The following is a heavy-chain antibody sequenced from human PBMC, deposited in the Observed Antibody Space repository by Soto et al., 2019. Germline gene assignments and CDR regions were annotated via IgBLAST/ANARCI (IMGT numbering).Heavy chain of an antibody. CDR2: IGSSGLSV. CDR1: GFTFSDYQ. CDR3: ARDLRQLLSHNYYYYYLDV. D-gene: IGHD2-2*01. V-gene: IGHV3-11*01. J-gene: IGHJ6*03. Sequence: QVHLVESGGGLVKPGGSLRLSCAASGFTFSDYQMSWIRQAPGKGLEWVSYIGSSGLSVYYEDSVKGRFTISRDNAKNSLYLQMNSLRAEDSAVYYCARDLRQLLSHNYYYYYLDVWGKGTTVSVSS.